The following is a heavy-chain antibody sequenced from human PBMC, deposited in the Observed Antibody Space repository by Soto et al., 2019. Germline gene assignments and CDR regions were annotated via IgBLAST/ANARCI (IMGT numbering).Heavy chain of an antibody. CDR3: AGLATIFGVVIITDFDD. Sequence: GGSLRLSCAASGFTFSSYAMHWVRQAPGKGLEWVAVISYDGSNKYYADSVKGRFTISRDNSKNTLYLQMNSLRAEDTAVYYCAGLATIFGVVIITDFDDWGQGTLVPVSS. D-gene: IGHD3-3*01. V-gene: IGHV3-30-3*01. CDR1: GFTFSSYA. J-gene: IGHJ4*02. CDR2: ISYDGSNK.